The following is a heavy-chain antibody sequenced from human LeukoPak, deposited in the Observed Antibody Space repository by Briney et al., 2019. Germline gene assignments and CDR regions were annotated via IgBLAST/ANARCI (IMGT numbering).Heavy chain of an antibody. J-gene: IGHJ6*02. CDR1: GYTFTSYD. CDR3: ARHPMVRGAISPYGMDV. CDR2: MNPNSGNT. V-gene: IGHV1-8*01. D-gene: IGHD3-10*01. Sequence: ASVKVSCKASGYTFTSYDINWVRQATGQGLEWMGWMNPNSGNTGYAQKFQGRVTMTRNTSISTAYTELSSLRSEDTAVYYCARHPMVRGAISPYGMDVWGQGTTVTVSS.